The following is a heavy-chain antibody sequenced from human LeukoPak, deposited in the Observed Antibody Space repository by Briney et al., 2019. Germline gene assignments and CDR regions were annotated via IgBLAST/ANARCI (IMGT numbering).Heavy chain of an antibody. CDR3: ASSRHSRRPRSPRYYYYYGMDV. D-gene: IGHD2-15*01. CDR1: GYTFTSYD. V-gene: IGHV1-8*01. CDR2: MNPNSGNT. J-gene: IGHJ6*02. Sequence: GASVKVSCKASGYTFTSYDINWVRQATGQGLELMGWMNPNSGNTGYAQKFQGRVTMTRNTSISTAYMELSSLRSEDTAVYYCASSRHSRRPRSPRYYYYYGMDVWGQGTTVTVSS.